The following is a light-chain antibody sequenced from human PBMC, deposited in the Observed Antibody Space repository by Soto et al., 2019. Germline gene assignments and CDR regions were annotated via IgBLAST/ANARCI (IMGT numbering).Light chain of an antibody. CDR1: QSISSN. CDR2: GAS. Sequence: EIVLTQSPGTLSLSPGERATLSWWASQSISSNLAWYQQKAGQAPRLLIYGASTRATGIPARFSGSGSGTEFTLTISSLQPDDFATYYCQQYNSYSYAFGQGTKVDIK. CDR3: QQYNSYSYA. V-gene: IGKV3-15*01. J-gene: IGKJ2*01.